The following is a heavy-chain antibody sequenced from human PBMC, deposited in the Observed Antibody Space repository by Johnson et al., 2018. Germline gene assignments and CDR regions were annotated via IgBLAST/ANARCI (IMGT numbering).Heavy chain of an antibody. V-gene: IGHV4-34*01. CDR3: ARVAGSYSRGYYYMDV. CDR1: DGSLIGYY. D-gene: IGHD1-26*01. Sequence: QVQLQQWGAGLLKPSETLSLTCGVYDGSLIGYYWSWIRQPPGKGLEWIGEINHSGITNYNPSLKSGATISGGTPKHQFYLRLTSVTAADTAVYYCARVAGSYSRGYYYMDVWGKGTTVTVSS. CDR2: INHSGIT. J-gene: IGHJ6*03.